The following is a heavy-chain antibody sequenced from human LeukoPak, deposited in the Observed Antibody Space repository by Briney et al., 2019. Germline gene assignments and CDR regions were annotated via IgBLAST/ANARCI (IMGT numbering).Heavy chain of an antibody. CDR1: GYSFINYD. J-gene: IGHJ5*02. CDR3: ARDSGVVVPAAIVDWFDP. V-gene: IGHV1-8*01. CDR2: MNPNSGHA. Sequence: ASVKVSCKASGYSFINYDINWVRQAPGQGLEWMGWMNPNSGHAAYAQKFQGRVTMTRNTSISTAYMELSRLRSDDTAVYYCARDSGVVVPAAIVDWFDPWGQGTLVTVSS. D-gene: IGHD2-2*01.